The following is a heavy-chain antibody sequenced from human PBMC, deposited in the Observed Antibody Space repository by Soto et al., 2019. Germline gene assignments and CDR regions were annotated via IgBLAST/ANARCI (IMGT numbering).Heavy chain of an antibody. V-gene: IGHV3-30*04. CDR1: GFTFSSYA. CDR2: ISYDGSNK. D-gene: IGHD1-26*01. CDR3: AREGSGIDDAFDI. J-gene: IGHJ3*02. Sequence: GGSLRLSCAASGFTFSSYAMHWVRQAPGKGLEWVAVISYDGSNKYYADSVKGRFTISRDNSKNTLYLQMNSLRAEDTAVYYCAREGSGIDDAFDIWGQGTMVTVSS.